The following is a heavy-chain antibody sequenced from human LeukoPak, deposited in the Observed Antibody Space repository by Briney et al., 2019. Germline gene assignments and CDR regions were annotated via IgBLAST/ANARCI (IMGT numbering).Heavy chain of an antibody. J-gene: IGHJ6*03. CDR1: GFTVSSNY. D-gene: IGHD3-3*01. Sequence: GGSLRLSCAASGFTVSSNYMSWVRQAPGKGLEWVSVIYSGGSTYYADSVKGRFTISRDNSKNTLYLQMNSLRAEDTAVYYCAKAGDFWSGYLYYYYYMDVWGKGTTVTVSS. V-gene: IGHV3-53*01. CDR2: IYSGGST. CDR3: AKAGDFWSGYLYYYYYMDV.